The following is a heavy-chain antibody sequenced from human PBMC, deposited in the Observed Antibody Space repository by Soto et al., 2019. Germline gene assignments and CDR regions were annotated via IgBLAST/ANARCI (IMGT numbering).Heavy chain of an antibody. D-gene: IGHD1-7*01. V-gene: IGHV3-23*01. CDR3: ARAGRAFRTSHYYYFYMDV. Sequence: GGSLRLSCAASGFTFSSYAMSWVRQAPGKGLEWVSAISGSGGSTYYADSVKGRFTISRDNSKNTLYLQMNSLRAEDTAVYYCARAGRAFRTSHYYYFYMDVWGKGTTVTVSS. J-gene: IGHJ6*03. CDR2: ISGSGGST. CDR1: GFTFSSYA.